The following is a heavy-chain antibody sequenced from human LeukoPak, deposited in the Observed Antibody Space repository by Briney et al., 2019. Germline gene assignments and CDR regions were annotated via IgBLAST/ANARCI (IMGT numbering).Heavy chain of an antibody. CDR3: ARDIKEQWLSDY. J-gene: IGHJ4*02. CDR2: IKQDGSEK. Sequence: PGGSLRLSCAASGFTFGSYWMSWVRQAPGKGLEWVANIKQDGSEKYYVDSVKGRFTISRDNAKNSLYLQMNSLRAEDTAVYYCARDIKEQWLSDYWGQGTLVTVSS. CDR1: GFTFGSYW. V-gene: IGHV3-7*03. D-gene: IGHD6-19*01.